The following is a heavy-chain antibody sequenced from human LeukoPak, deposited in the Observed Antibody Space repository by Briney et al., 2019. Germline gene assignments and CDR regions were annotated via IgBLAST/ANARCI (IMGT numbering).Heavy chain of an antibody. CDR1: GYTFTNYV. CDR2: INAGNGDT. J-gene: IGHJ4*02. CDR3: ARDPLQYHDLLTGSQPQYYFDF. Sequence: ASVKVSCKASGYTFTNYVIHWVRQAPGQRLEWMGWINAGNGDTKYSQEFQGRVTITRDTSANTAYMQLSSLRSEDMAVYYCARDPLQYHDLLTGSQPQYYFDFWGQGTLVTVSS. V-gene: IGHV1-3*03. D-gene: IGHD3-9*01.